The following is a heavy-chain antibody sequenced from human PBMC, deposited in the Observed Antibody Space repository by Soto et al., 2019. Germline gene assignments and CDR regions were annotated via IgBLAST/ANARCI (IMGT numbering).Heavy chain of an antibody. CDR1: GYNFTSYD. CDR3: ARVRHRATGADY. J-gene: IGHJ4*02. CDR2: ISAYNGNT. Sequence: QVQLVQSGAEVKKPRASVKVSCKASGYNFTSYDISWVRQAPGQGIEWMGWISAYNGNTNNAQKLQGRVTMTTATSTSTAYMELRSLRSDDTAVYYCARVRHRATGADYWGQGTLVTVSS. D-gene: IGHD4-4*01. V-gene: IGHV1-18*01.